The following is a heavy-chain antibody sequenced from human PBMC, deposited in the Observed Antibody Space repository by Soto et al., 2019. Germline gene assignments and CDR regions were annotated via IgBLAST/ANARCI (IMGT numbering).Heavy chain of an antibody. CDR1: GFTFSNYA. Sequence: PGGSLRLSCAASGFTFSNYAMSWLRQAPGKGLEWVSAITGGGGDTWSADSVKGRFTISRDNSKNTLSLQMNSLRAEDAAVYYCAKGSASGSHYYFDYWGQGPLVTVSS. D-gene: IGHD6-25*01. CDR3: AKGSASGSHYYFDY. V-gene: IGHV3-23*01. CDR2: ITGGGGDT. J-gene: IGHJ4*02.